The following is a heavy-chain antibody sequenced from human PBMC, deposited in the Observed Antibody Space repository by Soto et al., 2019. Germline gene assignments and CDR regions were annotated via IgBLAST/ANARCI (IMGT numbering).Heavy chain of an antibody. CDR2: ISGSGIST. Sequence: GVSLRLSCAASGFTFRSYAMSWVRQAPGKGLEWVSGISGSGISTHYADSVKGRFTVSRDNSKNTLYLQMNSLRDEDTALYYCARDRDTNSYFSWLDPWGQGTLVTVSS. CDR1: GFTFRSYA. J-gene: IGHJ5*02. CDR3: ARDRDTNSYFSWLDP. D-gene: IGHD3-10*01. V-gene: IGHV3-23*01.